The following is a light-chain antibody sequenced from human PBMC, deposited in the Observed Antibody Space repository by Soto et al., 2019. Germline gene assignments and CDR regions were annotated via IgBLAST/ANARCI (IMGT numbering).Light chain of an antibody. J-gene: IGKJ5*01. Sequence: DIPMTQSPSSLSASVGDRVTVTWRAGQFISNSLKWYQHQAGKAPKLLIYAASSLQSGVPSRFSGSGSGTNFTLTISSLRPEDFTTYYCQQNYKTPPVTFGQGTRLEI. CDR1: QFISNS. CDR2: AAS. CDR3: QQNYKTPPVT. V-gene: IGKV1-39*01.